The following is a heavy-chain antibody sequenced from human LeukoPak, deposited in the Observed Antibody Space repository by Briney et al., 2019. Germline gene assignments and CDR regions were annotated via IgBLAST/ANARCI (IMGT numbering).Heavy chain of an antibody. V-gene: IGHV4-39*07. D-gene: IGHD1-26*01. J-gene: IGHJ4*02. CDR3: ARRKSGSYYLDRGGSFFDY. CDR1: GGSISSSSYY. Sequence: KASETLSLTCTVSGGSISSSSYYWGWIRQPPGKGLEWIGSIYYSGSIYYNPSLKSRVTISVDTSKNQFSLKLSSVTAADTAVYYCARRKSGSYYLDRGGSFFDYWGQGTLVTVSS. CDR2: IYYSGSI.